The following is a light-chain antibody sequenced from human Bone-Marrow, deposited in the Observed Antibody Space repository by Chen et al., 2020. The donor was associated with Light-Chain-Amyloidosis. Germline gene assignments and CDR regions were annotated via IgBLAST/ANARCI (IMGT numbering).Light chain of an antibody. CDR2: AAS. J-gene: IGKJ2*02. CDR1: QNIGTF. Sequence: DIQMTQSPPSLSASIGARVTITCRASQNIGTFLHRYQQKPGKAPKLLIFAASTLQGEVPSRFTGSGSGTDFILTINSLQLEDFATYYCQQSYSNPRTFGQGTKVEI. CDR3: QQSYSNPRT. V-gene: IGKV1-39*01.